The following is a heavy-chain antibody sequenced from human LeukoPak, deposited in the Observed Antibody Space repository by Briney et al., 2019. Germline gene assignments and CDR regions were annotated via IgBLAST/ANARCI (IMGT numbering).Heavy chain of an antibody. CDR3: AREGYTSGRAAAFDF. CDR2: IPHDGGGK. CDR1: SGFA. D-gene: IGHD6-19*01. J-gene: IGHJ4*02. V-gene: IGHV3-30*04. Sequence: GGSLRLSCAAFSGFAMSWVRQAPGRGLEWVALIPHDGGGKQYAASVQDRFTISRDNSENTVYLQMNSLRHDDAAVYFCAREGYTSGRAAAFDFWGRGTLVTVSS.